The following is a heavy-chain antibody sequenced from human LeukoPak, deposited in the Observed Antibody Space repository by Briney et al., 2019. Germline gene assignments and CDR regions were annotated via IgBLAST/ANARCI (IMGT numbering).Heavy chain of an antibody. J-gene: IGHJ4*02. D-gene: IGHD5-18*01. CDR1: GFTFSSYA. CDR3: AKKLAMVSYFDY. V-gene: IGHV3-23*01. Sequence: GGSLRLSCAASGFTFSSYAMSWVRQAPGKGLEWVSAISGSCGSTYYADSVKGRFTIYRDNSKNTLYLQMNSLRAEDTAVYYCAKKLAMVSYFDYWGQGTLVTVSS. CDR2: ISGSCGST.